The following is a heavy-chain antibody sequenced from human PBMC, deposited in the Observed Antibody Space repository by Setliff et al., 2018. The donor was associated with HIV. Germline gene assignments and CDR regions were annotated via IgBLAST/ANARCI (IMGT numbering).Heavy chain of an antibody. CDR3: VREGNSGHGGQIEFDY. V-gene: IGHV1-69*13. Sequence: SVKVSCKASGATFSNYAISWVRQAPGQGLEWMGGIIPMFGTPNCAQKFQDRVFINADESTNTVYMELSILRSEDTATYYCVREGNSGHGGQIEFDYWGQGTLVTVS. CDR1: GATFSNYA. J-gene: IGHJ4*02. D-gene: IGHD1-26*01. CDR2: IIPMFGTP.